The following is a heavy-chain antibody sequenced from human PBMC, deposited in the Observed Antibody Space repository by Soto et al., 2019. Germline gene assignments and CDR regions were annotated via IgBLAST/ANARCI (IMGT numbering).Heavy chain of an antibody. D-gene: IGHD3-10*01. Sequence: EVQLVESGGGLVQPGGSLRLSCAASGFSFSTYWMAWVRQAPGKGLEWVANIDQGGGEKYYVDSVRGXXXXXXXXXXXXXXXXMNSLRAEDTAIYYCARGGNWFDPWGQGTLVSVSS. CDR2: IDQGGGEK. CDR3: ARGGNWFDP. CDR1: GFSFSTYW. J-gene: IGHJ5*02. V-gene: IGHV3-7*05.